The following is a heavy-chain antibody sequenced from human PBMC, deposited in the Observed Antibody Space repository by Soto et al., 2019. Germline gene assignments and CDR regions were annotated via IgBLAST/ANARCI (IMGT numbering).Heavy chain of an antibody. CDR1: GFTFSSYG. Sequence: QVQLVESGGGVVQPGRSLRLSCAASGFTFSSYGMYWVRQAPGKGLEWVAVISYDGSTKYYADSVKGRFTISRDNSKKTLYLQMNSLRAEDTALYYCAKERRRHVSVPGDDFDYWGQGSQVTVSS. CDR3: AKERRRHVSVPGDDFDY. CDR2: ISYDGSTK. D-gene: IGHD6-19*01. J-gene: IGHJ4*02. V-gene: IGHV3-30*18.